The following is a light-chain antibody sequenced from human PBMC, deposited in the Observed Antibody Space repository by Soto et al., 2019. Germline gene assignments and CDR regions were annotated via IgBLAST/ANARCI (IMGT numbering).Light chain of an antibody. CDR1: SSNIGSNY. J-gene: IGLJ3*02. CDR2: SNN. Sequence: QSVLTQPPSTSGTPGQRVTIFCSGSSSNIGSNYVYWYQQLPGTAPKLLIYSNNQRPSGVPDRFSGSKPGTSVSLAIGGLRSEDEADYYCAAWDDSLSGWVFGGGTKVTVL. CDR3: AAWDDSLSGWV. V-gene: IGLV1-47*02.